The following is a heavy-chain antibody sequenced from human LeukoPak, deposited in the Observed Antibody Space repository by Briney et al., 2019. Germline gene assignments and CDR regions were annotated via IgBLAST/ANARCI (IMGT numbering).Heavy chain of an antibody. Sequence: GGSLRLSCAASGFTVSSNYMSWVRQAPGKGLEWVSVIYSDGSTYYADSVKGRFTISRDNSKNTLYLQMNSLRAEDTAVYYCARDRRTGRRIGYYYYMDVWGKGTTVTVSS. J-gene: IGHJ6*03. CDR3: ARDRRTGRRIGYYYYMDV. D-gene: IGHD1-14*01. CDR2: IYSDGST. V-gene: IGHV3-66*02. CDR1: GFTVSSNY.